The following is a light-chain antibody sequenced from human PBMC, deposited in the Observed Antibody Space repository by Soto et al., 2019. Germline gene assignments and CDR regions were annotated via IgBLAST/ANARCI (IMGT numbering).Light chain of an antibody. V-gene: IGKV1-5*03. CDR1: QSISSR. CDR2: KAS. Sequence: DIQMTQSPSTLSASVGDRVTITCRASQSISSRLAWYQQKPGKVPKLLIYKASSLESGVPSRFSGSGSGTEFTLTISSLQPDDVATYYCQKYDSYSWTFGQGTKVEI. J-gene: IGKJ1*01. CDR3: QKYDSYSWT.